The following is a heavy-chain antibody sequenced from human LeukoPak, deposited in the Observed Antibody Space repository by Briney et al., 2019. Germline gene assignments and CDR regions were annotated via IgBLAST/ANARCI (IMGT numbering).Heavy chain of an antibody. CDR2: INPNSGST. CDR3: ARLYSAHWFDP. J-gene: IGHJ5*02. V-gene: IGHV1-2*02. Sequence: GASVKVSCEASGYTFTGYYMHCVRQAPGQGLEWMGWINPNSGSTNYAQKFQGRVTMTRDTSISTAYMELSRLRSDDTAVYYCARLYSAHWFDPWGQGTLVTVSS. D-gene: IGHD2-21*01. CDR1: GYTFTGYY.